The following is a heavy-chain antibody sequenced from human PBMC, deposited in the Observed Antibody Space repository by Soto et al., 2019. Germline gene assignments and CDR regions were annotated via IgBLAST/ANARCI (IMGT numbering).Heavy chain of an antibody. Sequence: SETLSLTCTVSGGSISSGGYYWSWIRQHPGKGLEWIGYIYYSGSTYYNPSLKSRVTISVDTSKNQFSLELSSVTAADTAVYYCARDQRGYSYGYGYFDYWGQGTLVTVSS. CDR1: GGSISSGGYY. D-gene: IGHD5-18*01. J-gene: IGHJ4*02. V-gene: IGHV4-31*03. CDR3: ARDQRGYSYGYGYFDY. CDR2: IYYSGST.